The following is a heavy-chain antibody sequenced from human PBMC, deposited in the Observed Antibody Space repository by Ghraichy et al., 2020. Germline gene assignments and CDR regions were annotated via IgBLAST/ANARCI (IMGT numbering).Heavy chain of an antibody. Sequence: SETLSLTCAVSGGSISSGGYSWSWIRQPPGKGLEWIGYIYHSGSTYYNPSLKSRVTISVDRSKNQFSLKLSSVTAADTAVYYCARQGLLEWELDYWGQGTLVTVSS. D-gene: IGHD3-3*01. V-gene: IGHV4-30-2*01. J-gene: IGHJ4*02. CDR3: ARQGLLEWELDY. CDR2: IYHSGST. CDR1: GGSISSGGYS.